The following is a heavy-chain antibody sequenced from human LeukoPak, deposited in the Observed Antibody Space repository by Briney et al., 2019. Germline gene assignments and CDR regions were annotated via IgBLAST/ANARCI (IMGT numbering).Heavy chain of an antibody. CDR3: ARDFTMVRGARGLNWFDP. CDR2: IYTSGST. J-gene: IGHJ5*02. D-gene: IGHD3-10*01. CDR1: GGSISSCY. V-gene: IGHV4-4*07. Sequence: SETLSLTCTVSGGSISSCYWSWIRQPAGKGLEWIGRIYTSGSTNYNPSLKSRVTMSVDTSKNQFSLKLSSVTAADTAVYYCARDFTMVRGARGLNWFDPWGQGTLVTVSS.